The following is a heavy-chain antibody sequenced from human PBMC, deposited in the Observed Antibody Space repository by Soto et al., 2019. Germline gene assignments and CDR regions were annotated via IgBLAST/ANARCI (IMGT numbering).Heavy chain of an antibody. CDR2: ISSSSSYI. D-gene: IGHD3-3*01. Sequence: EVQLVESGGGLVKPGGSLRLSCAASGFTFSSYSMNWVRQAPGKGLEWVSSISSSSSYIYYADSVKGRFTISRDNAKNSLYLQMNSVRAVETAEHYCAREGYDFWSGDRKPYYFYYMDVWGKGTTVTVSS. J-gene: IGHJ6*03. CDR3: AREGYDFWSGDRKPYYFYYMDV. V-gene: IGHV3-21*01. CDR1: GFTFSSYS.